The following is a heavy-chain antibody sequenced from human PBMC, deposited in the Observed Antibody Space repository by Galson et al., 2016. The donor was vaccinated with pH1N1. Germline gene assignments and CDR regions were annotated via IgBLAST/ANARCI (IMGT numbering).Heavy chain of an antibody. CDR1: GFTFSSYA. Sequence: SLRLSCAASGFTFSSYAMHWVRQAPGKGLEWVAVMSYDGSHKYYADSVKGRFTISRDNSKNTLYLQMNSLRAEDTAVYYCARDRSVYYYYGMDVWGQGTTVTVSS. D-gene: IGHD3-3*01. CDR2: MSYDGSHK. J-gene: IGHJ6*02. CDR3: ARDRSVYYYYGMDV. V-gene: IGHV3-30*04.